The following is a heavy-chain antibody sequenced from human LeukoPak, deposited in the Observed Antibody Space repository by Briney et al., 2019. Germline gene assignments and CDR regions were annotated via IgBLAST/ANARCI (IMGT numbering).Heavy chain of an antibody. V-gene: IGHV3-21*01. Sequence: GGSLRLSCAASGFTFSSYSMNWVRQAPGKGLEWVSSISSSSSYIYYADSVKGRFTISRDNAKNSLYLQMNSLRAEDTAVYYCARDGRPWYDSNSLNWFDPWGQGTLVTVSS. J-gene: IGHJ5*02. CDR3: ARDGRPWYDSNSLNWFDP. CDR1: GFTFSSYS. D-gene: IGHD4-11*01. CDR2: ISSSSSYI.